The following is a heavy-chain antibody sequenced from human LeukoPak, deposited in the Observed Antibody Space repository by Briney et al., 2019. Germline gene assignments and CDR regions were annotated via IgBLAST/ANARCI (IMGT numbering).Heavy chain of an antibody. CDR1: GFTFSSYW. J-gene: IGHJ3*02. V-gene: IGHV3-74*01. Sequence: GGSLRLSCGASGFTFSSYWMHWVRQVPGKGPVWVSRINSDGRITSYADSVKGRFTISRDNAKNTLYLQMNSLRAEDTAVYSCARVGVPQYAFDIWGQGTWVTVSS. D-gene: IGHD2-2*01. CDR3: ARVGVPQYAFDI. CDR2: INSDGRIT.